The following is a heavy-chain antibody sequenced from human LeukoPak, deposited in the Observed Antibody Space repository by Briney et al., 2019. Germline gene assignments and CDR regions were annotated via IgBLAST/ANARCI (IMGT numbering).Heavy chain of an antibody. J-gene: IGHJ4*02. CDR2: MNSDGTTT. CDR3: ARAGWYRFDY. V-gene: IGHV3-74*01. D-gene: IGHD6-19*01. Sequence: TGGSLRLSCAASGFTFSSYAMSWVRQVPGKGLLWVARMNSDGTTTNYADSVKGRFTISRDNAENTLFLQMNSLGADDTAVYYCARAGWYRFDYWGQGTLVTVSS. CDR1: GFTFSSYA.